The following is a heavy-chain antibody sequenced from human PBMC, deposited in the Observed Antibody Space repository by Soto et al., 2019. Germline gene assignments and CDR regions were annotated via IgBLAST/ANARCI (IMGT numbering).Heavy chain of an antibody. CDR1: GGTFSSYA. CDR2: IIPIFGTA. V-gene: IGHV1-69*13. D-gene: IGHD6-19*01. Sequence: SVKDSYKASGGTFSSYAISWVRQAPGQGLEWMGGIIPIFGTANYAQKFQGRVTITADESTSTAYMELSSLRSEDTAVYYCASKLAVAGPTYYYYGMDVWGQGTTVTVSS. J-gene: IGHJ6*02. CDR3: ASKLAVAGPTYYYYGMDV.